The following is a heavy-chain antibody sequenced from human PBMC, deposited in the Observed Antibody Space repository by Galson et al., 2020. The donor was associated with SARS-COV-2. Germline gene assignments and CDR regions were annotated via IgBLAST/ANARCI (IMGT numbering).Heavy chain of an antibody. Sequence: GGSLRLSCAASGFTFSDHAMHWVRQATGKGLEWVAQIFFDGSEKYYGDSVRGRFTISRDSSKNTVYLQMNNLRVDDTAVYYCARDGQSSRGWAFDYWGQGTLLTVSS. V-gene: IGHV3-33*01. D-gene: IGHD6-19*01. J-gene: IGHJ4*02. CDR1: GFTFSDHA. CDR2: IFFDGSEK. CDR3: ARDGQSSRGWAFDY.